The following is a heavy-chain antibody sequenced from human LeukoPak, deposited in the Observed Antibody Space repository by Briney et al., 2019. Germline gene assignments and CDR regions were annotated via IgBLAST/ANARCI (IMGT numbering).Heavy chain of an antibody. CDR1: GDSVSTTNW. D-gene: IGHD5-18*01. J-gene: IGHJ4*02. CDR3: ARGRYSYGGAVGDYFDY. V-gene: IGHV4-4*02. CDR2: INHSGST. Sequence: PSETLSLTCAVSGDSVSTTNWWSWVRQTPGKGLEWIGEINHSGSTNYNPPLKSRVTISVDTSKNQFSLKLSSVTAADTAVYYCARGRYSYGGAVGDYFDYWGQGTLVTVSS.